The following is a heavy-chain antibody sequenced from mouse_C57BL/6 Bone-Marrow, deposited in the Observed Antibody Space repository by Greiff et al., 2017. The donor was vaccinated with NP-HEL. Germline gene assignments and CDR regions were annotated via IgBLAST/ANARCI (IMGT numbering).Heavy chain of an antibody. CDR3: ARSYYSNYAWFAY. CDR1: GYTFTSYW. J-gene: IGHJ3*01. CDR2: INPSSGYT. D-gene: IGHD2-5*01. Sequence: QVQLQQSGAELAKPGASVKLSCKASGYTFTSYWMHWVKQRPGQGLEWIGYINPSSGYTKYNQKFKDKATLTADKSSSTAYMQLSSLTDEDSAVYYCARSYYSNYAWFAYWGQGTLVTVSA. V-gene: IGHV1-7*01.